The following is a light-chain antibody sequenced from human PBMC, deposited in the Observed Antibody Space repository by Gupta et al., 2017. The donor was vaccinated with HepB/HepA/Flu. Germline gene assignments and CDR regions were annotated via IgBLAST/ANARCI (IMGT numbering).Light chain of an antibody. CDR3: QQDYYCPGT. CDR2: GSS. Sequence: EIVMTQSPATLSGSPGDRVTLPCWASQSVSSNLAWYQQKPGQSPRLLIYGSSNRATGIPARFSGSGSGTDFTLIISSLQSEDFAIYCCQQDYYCPGTFGRGTKVEIK. V-gene: IGKV3-15*01. J-gene: IGKJ1*01. CDR1: QSVSSN.